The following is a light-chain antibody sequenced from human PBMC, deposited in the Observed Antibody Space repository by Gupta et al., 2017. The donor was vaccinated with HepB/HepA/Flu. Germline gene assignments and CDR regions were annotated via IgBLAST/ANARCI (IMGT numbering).Light chain of an antibody. J-gene: IGKJ3*01. V-gene: IGKV1-39*01. CDR3: QQSYSARPVT. CDR1: HHISTS. CDR2: ASS. Sequence: DIKMTQSPSSLCASVGDRVTITCRARHHISTSLNWYQQKPGKAPKPLIFASSNLQSGVPSRLSVSGSGTDIALTLSILQPEDLATYFYQQSYSARPVTFGPGTKVDIK.